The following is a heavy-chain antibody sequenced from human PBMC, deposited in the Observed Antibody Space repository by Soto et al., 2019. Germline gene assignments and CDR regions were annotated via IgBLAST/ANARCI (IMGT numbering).Heavy chain of an antibody. CDR3: ARDITGTTNYYYGMDV. V-gene: IGHV1-2*02. J-gene: IGHJ6*02. CDR1: GYTFTGYY. D-gene: IGHD1-7*01. Sequence: ASVKVSCKAPGYTFTGYYMHWVRQAPGQGLEWMGWINPNSGGTNYAQKFQGRVTMTRDTSISTAYMELSRLRSDDTAVYYCARDITGTTNYYYGMDVWGQGTTVTVSS. CDR2: INPNSGGT.